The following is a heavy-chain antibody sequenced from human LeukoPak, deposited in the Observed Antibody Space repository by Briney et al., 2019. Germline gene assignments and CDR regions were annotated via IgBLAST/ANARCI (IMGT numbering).Heavy chain of an antibody. CDR3: ARRQGTTLNFDY. J-gene: IGHJ4*02. CDR2: INAYNGNT. Sequence: ASVKVSCKASGYTFTSYGFSWVRQAPGQGLEWMGWINAYNGNTNYAQNLQGRVTMTTDTSTSTAYMELRSLRSDDTAVYYCARRQGTTLNFDYWGQGTLVTVSS. CDR1: GYTFTSYG. D-gene: IGHD1-1*01. V-gene: IGHV1-18*01.